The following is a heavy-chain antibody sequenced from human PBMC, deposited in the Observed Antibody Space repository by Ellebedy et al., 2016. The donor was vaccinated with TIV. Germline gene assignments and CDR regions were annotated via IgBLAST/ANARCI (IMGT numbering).Heavy chain of an antibody. CDR2: IYYIGST. Sequence: MPSETLSLTCTVSGGSISSYYWSWIRQPPGKGLEWIGYIYYIGSTNYNPPLKSRVTISVDTSKNQFSLKLSSVTAADTAVYYCARSPLYYYDSSVYGMDVWGQGTTVTVSS. V-gene: IGHV4-59*01. D-gene: IGHD3-22*01. CDR3: ARSPLYYYDSSVYGMDV. CDR1: GGSISSYY. J-gene: IGHJ6*02.